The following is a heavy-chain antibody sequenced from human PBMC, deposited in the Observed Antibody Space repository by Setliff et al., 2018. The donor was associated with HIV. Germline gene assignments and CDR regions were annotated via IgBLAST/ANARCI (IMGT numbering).Heavy chain of an antibody. CDR3: AKDWKVWFGELSQDYYYGMDV. Sequence: GGSLRLSCAASGLTFSSHGMHWVRQAPGKGLEWVAFIRYDGSNKYYADSVKGRFTISRDNSKNTLYLQMNSLGAEDTAVYYCAKDWKVWFGELSQDYYYGMDVWGQGTTVTVSS. CDR1: GLTFSSHG. CDR2: IRYDGSNK. D-gene: IGHD3-10*01. J-gene: IGHJ6*02. V-gene: IGHV3-30*02.